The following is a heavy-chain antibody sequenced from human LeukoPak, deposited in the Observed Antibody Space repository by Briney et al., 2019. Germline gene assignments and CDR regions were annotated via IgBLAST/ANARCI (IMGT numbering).Heavy chain of an antibody. CDR3: AKVGILGSSGWKYLDY. CDR1: GFTFSSYA. D-gene: IGHD6-19*01. J-gene: IGHJ4*02. CDR2: ISGSGGST. Sequence: HPGGSLRLSCAASGFTFSSYAMSWVRQAPGKGLEWVSAISGSGGSTYYADSVKGRFTISRDNSKNTLYLQMNSLRAEDTAVYYCAKVGILGSSGWKYLDYWGQGTLVTVSS. V-gene: IGHV3-23*01.